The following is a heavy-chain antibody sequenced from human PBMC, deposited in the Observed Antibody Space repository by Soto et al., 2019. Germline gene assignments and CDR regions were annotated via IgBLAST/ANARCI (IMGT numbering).Heavy chain of an antibody. V-gene: IGHV4-39*01. Sequence: QLQLQESGPGLVKPSETLSLTCTVSGGSISSSSYYCGGIRQPPGKGLEWIGSIYYSGCTYYNPSLKRRVTISVDTSKNQFSLKLSSVTAADTAVYYCATKTGGGWEDGMDVWGQGTTVTVSS. D-gene: IGHD6-19*01. CDR1: GGSISSSSYY. CDR2: IYYSGCT. J-gene: IGHJ6*02. CDR3: ATKTGGGWEDGMDV.